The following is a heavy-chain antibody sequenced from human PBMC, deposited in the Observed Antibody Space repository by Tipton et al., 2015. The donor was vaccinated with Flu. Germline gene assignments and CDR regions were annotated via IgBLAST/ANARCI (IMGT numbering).Heavy chain of an antibody. Sequence: TLSLTCAVSGDSISSDYYWGWIRQFPGKGLEWIGTVSRPGSTVYNPSLKSRVTISIDTSKNQFSLNMKSVTAADTAVYYCARVSPRRVTSIVVVMLPEGYFDFWGQGISVIVSP. CDR3: ARVSPRRVTSIVVVMLPEGYFDF. CDR2: VSRPGST. J-gene: IGHJ4*02. V-gene: IGHV4-38-2*01. CDR1: GDSISSDYY. D-gene: IGHD3-22*01.